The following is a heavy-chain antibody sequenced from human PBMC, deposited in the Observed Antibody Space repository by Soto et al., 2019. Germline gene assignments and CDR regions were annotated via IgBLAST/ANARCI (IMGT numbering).Heavy chain of an antibody. D-gene: IGHD5-12*01. J-gene: IGHJ4*02. CDR1: GGTFSSYA. CDR2: IIPIFGTA. Sequence: QVQLVQSGAEVKKPGPSLKVSCKASGGTFSSYAISWVRQAPGQGLEWMGGIIPIFGTANYAQKFQGRVTITADESTSTAYMELSSLRSEDTAVYYCARGRIVDMVATITPFDYWGQGTLVTVSS. V-gene: IGHV1-69*01. CDR3: ARGRIVDMVATITPFDY.